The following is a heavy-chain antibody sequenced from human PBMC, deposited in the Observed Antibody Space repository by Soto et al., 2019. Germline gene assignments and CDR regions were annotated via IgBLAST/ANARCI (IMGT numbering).Heavy chain of an antibody. CDR3: AKDLHNIVVVVAATPGSGAFDI. V-gene: IGHV3-30*18. Sequence: GGSLRLSCAASGFAFSSYGMHWVRQAPGKGLEWVAVISYDGSNKYYADSVKGRFTISRDNSKNTLYLQMNSLRAEDTAVYYCAKDLHNIVVVVAATPGSGAFDIWGQGTMVTVSS. CDR1: GFAFSSYG. J-gene: IGHJ3*02. D-gene: IGHD2-15*01. CDR2: ISYDGSNK.